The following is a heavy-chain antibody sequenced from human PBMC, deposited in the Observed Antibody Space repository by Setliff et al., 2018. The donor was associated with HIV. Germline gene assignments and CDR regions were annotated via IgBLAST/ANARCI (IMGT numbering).Heavy chain of an antibody. CDR2: IKHSGST. D-gene: IGHD5-12*01. CDR1: GGSFSDYY. J-gene: IGHJ4*02. CDR3: ARLAGGYADY. V-gene: IGHV4-34*01. Sequence: PSETLSLTCAVHGGSFSDYYWTWIRQPPGKGLEWIGEIKHSGSTNYNPSLKSRVTISVDTAKNQVSLNLTSVTAADTAVYYCARLAGGYADYWGQGTLVTVSS.